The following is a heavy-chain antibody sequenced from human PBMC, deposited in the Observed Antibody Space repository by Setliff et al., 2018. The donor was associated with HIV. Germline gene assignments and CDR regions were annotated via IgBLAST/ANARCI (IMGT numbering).Heavy chain of an antibody. D-gene: IGHD3-10*01. Sequence: GESLKISCQGSGYNFVDYSIAWVRQVPGKGLEWMGIIYPVDSETRYSPSFQGQVTITADKSISTAYLQASSLKASDPARYYCARLGCGMVREFDYWGQGTLVTVSS. CDR2: IYPVDSET. CDR1: GYNFVDYS. CDR3: ARLGCGMVREFDY. J-gene: IGHJ4*02. V-gene: IGHV5-51*01.